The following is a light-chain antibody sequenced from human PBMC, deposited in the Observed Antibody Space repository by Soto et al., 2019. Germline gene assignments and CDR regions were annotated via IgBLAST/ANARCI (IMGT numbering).Light chain of an antibody. CDR2: EVS. CDR3: SSYSSTSTPWV. V-gene: IGLV2-14*01. CDR1: SSDVGTYNF. J-gene: IGLJ3*02. Sequence: QSALTQPASVSGSSGQSITISCTGTSSDVGTYNFVSWYQQHPGKAPKLMIYEVSSRPSGVSNRFSGSKSGNTASLTISGLQAEDEADYYCSSYSSTSTPWVFGGGTQLTVL.